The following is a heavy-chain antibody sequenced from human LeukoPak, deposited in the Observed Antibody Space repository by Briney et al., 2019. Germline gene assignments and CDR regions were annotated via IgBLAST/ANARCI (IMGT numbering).Heavy chain of an antibody. V-gene: IGHV4-59*01. J-gene: IGHJ3*02. CDR2: IYYSGST. CDR1: GGSISSYY. CDR3: ARAVDTDFAFDI. Sequence: SETLSLTCTVSGGSISSYYWSWIRQPPGKGLEWIGYIYYSGSTNYNPSLKSRVTISVDTSKNQFSLKLSSVTAADTAVYYCARAVDTDFAFDIWGQGTMVTVSS. D-gene: IGHD5-18*01.